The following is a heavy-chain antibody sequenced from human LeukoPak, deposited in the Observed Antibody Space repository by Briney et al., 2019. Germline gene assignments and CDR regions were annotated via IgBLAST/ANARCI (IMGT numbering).Heavy chain of an antibody. CDR1: GGSFSGYY. J-gene: IGHJ5*02. D-gene: IGHD3-3*01. CDR2: INHSGST. Sequence: SETLSLTCAVHGGSFSGYYWSWIRQPPGKGLEWIGEINHSGSTNYNPSLKSRVTISVDTSKNQFSLKLSSVTAADTAVYYCARRKRYYDFWSGYSFDPWGQGTLVTVSS. CDR3: ARRKRYYDFWSGYSFDP. V-gene: IGHV4-34*01.